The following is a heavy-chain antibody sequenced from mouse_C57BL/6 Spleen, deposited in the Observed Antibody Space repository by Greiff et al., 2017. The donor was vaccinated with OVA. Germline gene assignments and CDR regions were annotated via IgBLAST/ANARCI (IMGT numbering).Heavy chain of an antibody. J-gene: IGHJ1*03. Sequence: QVQLQQPGAELVKPGASVKLSCKASGYTFTSYWMHWAKQRPGRGLEWIGRIDPNSGGTKYNEKFKSKATLTVDKPSSTAYMQLSILTSEDAAVYYCARDDYGSSPWYFDVWGKGTTVTVSS. CDR2: IDPNSGGT. CDR3: ARDDYGSSPWYFDV. D-gene: IGHD1-1*01. V-gene: IGHV1-72*01. CDR1: GYTFTSYW.